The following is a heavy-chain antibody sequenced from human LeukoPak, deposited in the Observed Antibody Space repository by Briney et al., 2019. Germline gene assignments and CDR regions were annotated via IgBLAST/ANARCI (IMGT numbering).Heavy chain of an antibody. CDR3: TRHSPDDTSGYYFYYGMDV. D-gene: IGHD3-22*01. CDR2: MRTIVQSYAT. V-gene: IGHV3-73*01. Sequence: GGSLKLSCTASGVTFIGSALHSVLQASGEGLEWVGRMRTIVQSYATVYAESLKGSFTISRDDSKKTAYLQMNRLNTEDTAVYYCTRHSPDDTSGYYFYYGMDVWGQGTTVTVSS. J-gene: IGHJ6*02. CDR1: GVTFIGSA.